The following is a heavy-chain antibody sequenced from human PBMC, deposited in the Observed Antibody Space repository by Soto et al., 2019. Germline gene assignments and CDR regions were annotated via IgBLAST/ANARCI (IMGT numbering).Heavy chain of an antibody. CDR1: GFTFSSYE. V-gene: IGHV3-48*03. D-gene: IGHD5-12*01. CDR3: ARGWLRLGAFDI. Sequence: LRLSCAASGFTFSSYEMNWVRQAPGKGLEWVSYISSSGSTIYYADSVKGRFTISRDNAKNPLYLQMNSLRAEDTAVYYCARGWLRLGAFDIWGQGTMVTVSS. CDR2: ISSSGSTI. J-gene: IGHJ3*02.